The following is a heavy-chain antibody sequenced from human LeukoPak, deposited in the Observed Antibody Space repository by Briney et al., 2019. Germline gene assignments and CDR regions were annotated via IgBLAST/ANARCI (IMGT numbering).Heavy chain of an antibody. CDR3: ARHLSGDDI. V-gene: IGHV3-53*01. CDR2: IYSGGST. D-gene: IGHD4-17*01. J-gene: IGHJ3*02. Sequence: QPGGSLQLSCAASGFIVSSNYMSWVRQAPGKGLEWVSIIYSGGSTYYADSVKGRFTISRDNSKNTLYLQMNSLRAEDTAVYYCARHLSGDDIWGQGTMVTVSS. CDR1: GFIVSSNY.